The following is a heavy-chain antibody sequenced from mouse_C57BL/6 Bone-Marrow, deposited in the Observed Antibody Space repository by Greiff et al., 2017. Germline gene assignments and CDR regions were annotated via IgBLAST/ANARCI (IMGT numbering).Heavy chain of an antibody. CDR2: IDPSDSYT. CDR1: GYTFTSYW. Sequence: VQLQQPGAELVMPGASVKLSCKASGYTFTSYWMHWVKQRPGQGLEWIGEIDPSDSYTNYNQQFKGKSTLTVDKSSSTAYMQLSSLTSEDSAVYYCARGGDDFAYWGQGTLVTVSA. V-gene: IGHV1-69*01. CDR3: ARGGDDFAY. J-gene: IGHJ3*01.